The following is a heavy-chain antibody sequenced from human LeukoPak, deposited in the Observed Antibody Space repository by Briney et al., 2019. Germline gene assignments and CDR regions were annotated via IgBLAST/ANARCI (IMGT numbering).Heavy chain of an antibody. D-gene: IGHD3-9*01. J-gene: IGHJ5*02. CDR3: ARGGYDILSGDWFDP. V-gene: IGHV3-7*04. Sequence: PGGSLRLSCAASGFTFSSYWMSWVRQAPGKGLEWVANIKQDGSEKYYVDSVKGRFTISRDNAKNSLYLQMNSLRAEDTAVYYCARGGYDILSGDWFDPWGQGTLATVSS. CDR1: GFTFSSYW. CDR2: IKQDGSEK.